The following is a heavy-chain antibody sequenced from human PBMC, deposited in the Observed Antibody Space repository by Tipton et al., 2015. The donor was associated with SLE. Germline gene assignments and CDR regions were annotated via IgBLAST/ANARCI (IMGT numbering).Heavy chain of an antibody. CDR3: ATVGMTTVTTEDDLYFDY. D-gene: IGHD4-17*01. J-gene: IGHJ4*02. CDR2: ICHSGTA. V-gene: IGHV4-39*07. Sequence: TLSLTCTVSGGSTSSSGYYWGWIRQPPGKGLEWIGSICHSGTAYYNPSLKSRVTISVDTSKNQISLKLSSVTAADTAVYYCATVGMTTVTTEDDLYFDYWGQGTLVTVSS. CDR1: GGSTSSSGYY.